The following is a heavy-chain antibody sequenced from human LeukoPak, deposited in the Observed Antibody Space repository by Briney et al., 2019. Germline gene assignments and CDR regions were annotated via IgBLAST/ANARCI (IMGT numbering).Heavy chain of an antibody. J-gene: IGHJ4*02. CDR1: GFTFSSYE. CDR2: ISSSGSTI. V-gene: IGHV3-48*03. CDR3: ALTAFDY. Sequence: PGGSLRLSCAASGFTFSSYEMNWVRQAPGKGLECVSYISSSGSTIHYADSVKGRFTISRDNAKNSLYLQMNSLRAEDTAVYYCALTAFDYWGQGTLVTVSS.